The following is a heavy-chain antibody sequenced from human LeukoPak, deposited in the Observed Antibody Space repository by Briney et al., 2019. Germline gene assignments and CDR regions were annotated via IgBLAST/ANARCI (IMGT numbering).Heavy chain of an antibody. J-gene: IGHJ6*04. CDR2: IIPIFGTA. Sequence: SVKVSCKASGGTFSSYAISWVRQAPGQGLEWMGGIIPIFGTANYAQKFQGRVTITADESTSTAYMELSSLRSEDTAVYYCASRHWSDGGYYYGMDVWGKGTTVTVSS. V-gene: IGHV1-69*01. CDR3: ASRHWSDGGYYYGMDV. D-gene: IGHD1-1*01. CDR1: GGTFSSYA.